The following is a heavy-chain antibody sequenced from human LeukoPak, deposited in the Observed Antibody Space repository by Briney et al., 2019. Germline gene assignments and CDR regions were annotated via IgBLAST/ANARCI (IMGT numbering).Heavy chain of an antibody. CDR1: GFTFSSYA. V-gene: IGHV3-23*01. CDR2: ISGSGGST. Sequence: SGGSLRLSCAASGFTFSSYAMSWVRQAPGKGLEWVSAISGSGGSTYYADSVKGRFTISRDNSKNTLYLQMNSLRAEDTAVYYRAKLGSKGGYSYGYVDYWGQGTLVTVFS. J-gene: IGHJ4*02. CDR3: AKLGSKGGYSYGYVDY. D-gene: IGHD5-18*01.